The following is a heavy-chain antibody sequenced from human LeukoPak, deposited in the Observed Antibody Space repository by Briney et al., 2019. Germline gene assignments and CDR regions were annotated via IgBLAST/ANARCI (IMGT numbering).Heavy chain of an antibody. Sequence: SETLSLTCTVSGGSIGSYYWSWIRQPPGKGLEWIGYIYYSGSTNYNPSLKSRVTISVDTSKNQFSLKLSSVTAADTAVYYCARVRYYYDSSGSQYNWFDPWGQGTLVTVSS. CDR1: GGSIGSYY. J-gene: IGHJ5*02. V-gene: IGHV4-59*01. D-gene: IGHD3-22*01. CDR3: ARVRYYYDSSGSQYNWFDP. CDR2: IYYSGST.